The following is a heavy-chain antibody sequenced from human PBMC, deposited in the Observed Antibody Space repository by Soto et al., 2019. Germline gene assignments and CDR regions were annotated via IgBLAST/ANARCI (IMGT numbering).Heavy chain of an antibody. J-gene: IGHJ4*02. CDR3: ARKYPGTRPFDC. CDR2: IGTDSNT. D-gene: IGHD2-2*01. V-gene: IGHV3-23*01. Sequence: EVQLLESGGGLVQPGGSLRLSCAASGFTFNSYAMNWVRQAPGKGLAWVSAIGTDSNTYYADSVKGRFTISRDNSRTTLYLQMNSLRAEDTALYYCARKYPGTRPFDCWGQGTLVTVSS. CDR1: GFTFNSYA.